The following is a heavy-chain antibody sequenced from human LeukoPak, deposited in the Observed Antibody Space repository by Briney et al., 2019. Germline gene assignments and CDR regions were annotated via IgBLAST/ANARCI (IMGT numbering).Heavy chain of an antibody. CDR1: GFTFSSYW. CDR2: ISGSGGRT. D-gene: IGHD6-13*01. V-gene: IGHV3-23*01. Sequence: GGSLRLSCAASGFTFSSYWMSWVRQAPGKGLEWVSAISGSGGRTYYADSVKGRFTISRDNSKNTLYLQMNSLRAEDTAVYYCAKSPAAYYFDYWGQGTLVTVSS. CDR3: AKSPAAYYFDY. J-gene: IGHJ4*02.